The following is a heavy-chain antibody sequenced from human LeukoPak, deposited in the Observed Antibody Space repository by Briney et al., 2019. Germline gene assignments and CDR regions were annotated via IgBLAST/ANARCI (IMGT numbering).Heavy chain of an antibody. Sequence: GGSLRLSCAASGXTFSSYGMHWVRQAPGKGLEWVGVVWYDGSNKYYADSVKGRVTISRDNSKNTLYLQMNSLRAEDTAVYYCARARSSSWTGNYYYYYGMDVWGQGTTVTVSS. CDR2: VWYDGSNK. D-gene: IGHD6-13*01. J-gene: IGHJ6*02. CDR1: GXTFSSYG. V-gene: IGHV3-33*01. CDR3: ARARSSSWTGNYYYYYGMDV.